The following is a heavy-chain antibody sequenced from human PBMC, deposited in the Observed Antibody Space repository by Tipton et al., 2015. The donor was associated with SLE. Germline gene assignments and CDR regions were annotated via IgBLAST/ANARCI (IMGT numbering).Heavy chain of an antibody. CDR3: ARLDVALDV. D-gene: IGHD3-9*01. J-gene: IGHJ6*02. V-gene: IGHV4-61*01. Sequence: TLSLTCTVSGGSVSSKNNFWSWIRQPPGKGLEWIGYIYHSGSTKNHPSLKSRVAISADTSKNQFSLKLTSVTAADTAVYYCARLDVALDVWGQGTTVTVAS. CDR1: GGSVSSKNNF. CDR2: IYHSGST.